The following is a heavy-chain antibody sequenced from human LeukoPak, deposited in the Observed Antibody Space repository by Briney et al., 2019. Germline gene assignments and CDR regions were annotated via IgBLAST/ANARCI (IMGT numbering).Heavy chain of an antibody. Sequence: GGSLRHSCAASGFTFSDYYMSWIRQAPGKGLEWISYISTSSAAIYYAQSVKGRFTISRDNAKNSLYLQMNSLRAEDTAVYYCASPGYYDNSGYSFGHWGQGTLVTVSS. CDR2: ISTSSAAI. CDR1: GFTFSDYY. J-gene: IGHJ4*02. D-gene: IGHD3-22*01. V-gene: IGHV3-11*01. CDR3: ASPGYYDNSGYSFGH.